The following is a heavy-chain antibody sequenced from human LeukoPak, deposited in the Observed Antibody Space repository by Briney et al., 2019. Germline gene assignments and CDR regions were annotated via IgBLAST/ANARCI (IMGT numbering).Heavy chain of an antibody. V-gene: IGHV4-31*03. CDR1: GGSISSGPFY. Sequence: SETLSLTCTVSGGSISSGPFYWSWIRQHPGKGLEWIGYIYYSGNTFYNPSLKSRVTISVDTSKNQFSLKLSAVTAADTAVYYCARGADYWGQGTLVTVSS. J-gene: IGHJ4*02. CDR2: IYYSGNT. CDR3: ARGADY.